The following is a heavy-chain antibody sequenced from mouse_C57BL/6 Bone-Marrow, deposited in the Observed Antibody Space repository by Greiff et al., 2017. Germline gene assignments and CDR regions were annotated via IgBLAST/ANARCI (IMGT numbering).Heavy chain of an antibody. J-gene: IGHJ4*01. V-gene: IGHV1-69*01. CDR3: ASDGNVFYYAMDY. CDR1: GYTFTSYW. Sequence: QVQLQQPGAELVMPGASVKLSCKASGYTFTSYWMHWVKQRPGQGLEWIGEIDPSDSYTNYNQKFKGKATLTVDQSSSTAYMQLSSLTSEDSEVYDCASDGNVFYYAMDYWGQGTSVTVSS. D-gene: IGHD1-1*01. CDR2: IDPSDSYT.